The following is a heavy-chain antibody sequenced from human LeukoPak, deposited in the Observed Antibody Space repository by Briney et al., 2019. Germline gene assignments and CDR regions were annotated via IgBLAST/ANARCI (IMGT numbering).Heavy chain of an antibody. D-gene: IGHD2/OR15-2a*01. Sequence: SETLSLTCTVSGGSISSSSYYWGWIRQPPGKGLEWIGSIYYSGSTYYNPSLKSRVTISVDTSKNQFSLKLSSVTAADTAVYYCARQLLSYYYYYMDVWGKGTTITVSS. CDR3: ARQLLSYYYYYMDV. CDR1: GGSISSSSYY. CDR2: IYYSGST. V-gene: IGHV4-39*01. J-gene: IGHJ6*03.